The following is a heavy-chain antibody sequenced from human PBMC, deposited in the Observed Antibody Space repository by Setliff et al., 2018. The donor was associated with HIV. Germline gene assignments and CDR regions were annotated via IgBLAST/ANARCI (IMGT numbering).Heavy chain of an antibody. J-gene: IGHJ6*03. Sequence: PSETLSLTCTVSAGSISSFYWTWIRQPPGKGLEWIGRLYSSGSTDYNPSLKSRVTMSVDTSKNQPSLKLTSVTAADTAVYYCARVTRYFDWLSPQPYYYYYMDVWGKGTTVTVSS. CDR2: LYSSGST. CDR1: AGSISSFY. CDR3: ARVTRYFDWLSPQPYYYYYMDV. D-gene: IGHD3-9*01. V-gene: IGHV4-4*07.